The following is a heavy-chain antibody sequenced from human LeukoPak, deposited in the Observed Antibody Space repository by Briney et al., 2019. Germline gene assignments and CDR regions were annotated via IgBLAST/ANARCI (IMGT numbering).Heavy chain of an antibody. J-gene: IGHJ5*02. CDR3: AREVVGPDEDWFDP. V-gene: IGHV4-59*01. CDR2: IYYSGST. Sequence: PSETLSLTCTVSGGSISSYYWSWIRQPPGKGLEWIGYIYYSGSTNYNPSPKSRVTISVDTSKNQFSLKLSSVTAADTAVYYCAREVVGPDEDWFDPWGQGTLVTVSS. CDR1: GGSISSYY. D-gene: IGHD1-26*01.